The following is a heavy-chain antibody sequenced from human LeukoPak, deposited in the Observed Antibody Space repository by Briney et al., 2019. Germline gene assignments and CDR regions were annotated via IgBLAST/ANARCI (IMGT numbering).Heavy chain of an antibody. V-gene: IGHV4-34*01. Sequence: SETLSLTCAVYGGSFSGYYWSWIRQPPGKGLEWIGEINHSGSTNYNPSLKSRATISVDTSKNQFSLKLSSVTAADTAVYYCARGTGIQQGYFDYWGQGTLVTVSS. CDR2: INHSGST. CDR3: ARGTGIQQGYFDY. CDR1: GGSFSGYY. D-gene: IGHD5-18*01. J-gene: IGHJ4*02.